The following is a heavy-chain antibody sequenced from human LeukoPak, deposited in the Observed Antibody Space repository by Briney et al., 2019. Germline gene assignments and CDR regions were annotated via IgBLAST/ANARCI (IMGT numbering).Heavy chain of an antibody. Sequence: SETLSLTCTVSGASISSDTYFWSWIRQPAGKGLEWIGYIYYSGSTNYNPSLKSRVTISVDTSKNQFSLNLSSVTAADTAVYYCARVGYGYGVDYWGQGTLVTVSS. D-gene: IGHD5-18*01. CDR3: ARVGYGYGVDY. CDR2: IYYSGST. CDR1: GASISSDTYF. V-gene: IGHV4-61*10. J-gene: IGHJ4*02.